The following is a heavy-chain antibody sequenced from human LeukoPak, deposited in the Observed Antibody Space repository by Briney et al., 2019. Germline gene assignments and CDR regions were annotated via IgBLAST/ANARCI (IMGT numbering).Heavy chain of an antibody. J-gene: IGHJ5*02. CDR1: GYTFTGYY. D-gene: IGHD5-24*01. CDR3: ARTKRDGYNQGWFDP. V-gene: IGHV1-2*02. Sequence: ASVTVSCKASGYTFTGYYMHWVRQAPGQGLEWMGWINPNSGGTNYAQKFQGRVTMTRDTSISTAYMELSRLRSDDTAVYYCARTKRDGYNQGWFDPWGQGTLVTVSS. CDR2: INPNSGGT.